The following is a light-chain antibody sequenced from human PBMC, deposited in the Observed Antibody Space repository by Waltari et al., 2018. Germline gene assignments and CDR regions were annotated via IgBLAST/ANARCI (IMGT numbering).Light chain of an antibody. CDR3: QQYNSRSPWT. CDR1: QSVSTW. CDR2: KAS. J-gene: IGKJ1*01. Sequence: DIQMTQSPSTLSAFVGDRVTITCRASQSVSTWLAWFQQKPGKAPTLVVYKASTLESGVPSRFSGRGSGTEFTLTISSLQPDDFATYYCQQYNSRSPWTFGQGTKVEIK. V-gene: IGKV1-5*03.